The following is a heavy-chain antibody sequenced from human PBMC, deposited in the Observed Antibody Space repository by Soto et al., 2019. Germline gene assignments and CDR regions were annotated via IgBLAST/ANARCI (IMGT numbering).Heavy chain of an antibody. V-gene: IGHV3-30-3*01. J-gene: IGHJ3*02. CDR2: ISYDGGGK. CDR1: GFTFSSYA. CDR3: ATEGASSAYGDAFDI. Sequence: QVQLVESGGGVVQPGRSLRLSCAASGFTFSSYAMHWVRQAPGKGLEWVAFISYDGGGKYYADSVKGRFTISRDNSKNTLYLQMNTPRAEDTAVYYCATEGASSAYGDAFDIWGQGTMVTVSS. D-gene: IGHD6-25*01.